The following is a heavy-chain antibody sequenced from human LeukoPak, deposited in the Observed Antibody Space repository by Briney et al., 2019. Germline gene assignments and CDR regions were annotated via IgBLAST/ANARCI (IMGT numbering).Heavy chain of an antibody. D-gene: IGHD6-19*01. CDR2: INSDGSST. CDR3: ARDFRYDSGWYLYYYYYYGMDV. Sequence: GRSLRPSYAAAAFTFSSYWMHWVRHHPGKGLVWVSRINSDGSSTSYADSVKGRFTISRDNAKNTLYLQTNSLRAEDTAVYYCARDFRYDSGWYLYYYYYYGMDVWGKGTTVTVSS. CDR1: AFTFSSYW. J-gene: IGHJ6*04. V-gene: IGHV3-74*01.